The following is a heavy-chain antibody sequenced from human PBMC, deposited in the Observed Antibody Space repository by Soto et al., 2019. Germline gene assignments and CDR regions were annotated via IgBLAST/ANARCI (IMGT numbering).Heavy chain of an antibody. CDR3: ARDRYDTSYYYVGADY. V-gene: IGHV1-18*01. CDR1: GYTFTSYG. D-gene: IGHD3-22*01. CDR2: ISGPNGNT. J-gene: IGHJ4*02. Sequence: QVPLVQSGAEVKKPGASVKVSCKASGYTFTSYGFSWVRQAPGQGLEWLGCISGPNGNTDYAQKFQGRVTVTTDTSTTTAYMELRSLRSDDTAVYYCARDRYDTSYYYVGADYWGQGTRVTVSS.